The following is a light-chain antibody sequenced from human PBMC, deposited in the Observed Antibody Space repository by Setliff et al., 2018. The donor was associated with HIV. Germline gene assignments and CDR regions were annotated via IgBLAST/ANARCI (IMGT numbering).Light chain of an antibody. CDR1: SSDIGSHNH. CDR3: ASYAGDGVHDIYV. CDR2: ELS. Sequence: QSVLTQPPSASGSPGQSVAISCTGTSSDIGSHNHVSWYQQYPGKAPNLMIYELSQRPSGVPDRFSGSKSGNTTSLTVSGLQAEDEADYYCASYAGDGVHDIYVFGTGTKVTVL. V-gene: IGLV2-8*01. J-gene: IGLJ1*01.